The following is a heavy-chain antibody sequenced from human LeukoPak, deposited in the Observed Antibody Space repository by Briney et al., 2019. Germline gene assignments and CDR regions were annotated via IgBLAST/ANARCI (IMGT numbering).Heavy chain of an antibody. CDR1: GYSFTSYW. Sequence: GESLKISCKGSGYSFTSYWIGWVRQMPGKGLEWMGIIYLGDSDTRYSPSFQGQVTISADKSISTAYLQWSSLKASDTAMYYCARQLCSSTSCYATSFDLWGRGTLVTVSS. CDR3: ARQLCSSTSCYATSFDL. D-gene: IGHD2-2*01. J-gene: IGHJ2*01. V-gene: IGHV5-51*01. CDR2: IYLGDSDT.